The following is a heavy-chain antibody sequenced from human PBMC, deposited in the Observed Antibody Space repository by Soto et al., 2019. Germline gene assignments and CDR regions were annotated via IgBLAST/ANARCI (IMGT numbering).Heavy chain of an antibody. V-gene: IGHV5-51*01. CDR1: GYSYTSYW. CDR2: INPADSET. J-gene: IGHJ6*02. D-gene: IGHD6-6*01. Sequence: PGESLKISCKGSGYSYTSYWIGWVRQRPGRGLEWMGIINPADSETNYRPSFQGQVTISADRSTSTAFLQWSSLKASDTAMYYCVRRAEGRPGDGYYYVALDVWGQGTTVTVSS. CDR3: VRRAEGRPGDGYYYVALDV.